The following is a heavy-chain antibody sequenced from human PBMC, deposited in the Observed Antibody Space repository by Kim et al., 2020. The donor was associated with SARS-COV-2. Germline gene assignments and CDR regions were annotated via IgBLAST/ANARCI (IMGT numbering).Heavy chain of an antibody. CDR1: GGSISSSSYY. V-gene: IGHV4-39*01. Sequence: SETLSLTCTVSGGSISSSSYYWGWIRQPPGKGLEWIGSIYYSGSTYYNPSLKSRVTISVDTSKNQFSLKLSSVTAADTAVYYCARHFTDSSGYYNYYYGMDVWGQGTTVTVSS. CDR2: IYYSGST. D-gene: IGHD3-22*01. CDR3: ARHFTDSSGYYNYYYGMDV. J-gene: IGHJ6*02.